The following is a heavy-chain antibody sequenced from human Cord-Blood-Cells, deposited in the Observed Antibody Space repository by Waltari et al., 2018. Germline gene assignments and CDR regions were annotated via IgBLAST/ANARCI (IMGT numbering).Heavy chain of an antibody. D-gene: IGHD5-12*01. J-gene: IGHJ3*02. CDR3: AREVRRDGYRGAVDI. CDR1: GYTFTGYY. Sequence: QVQLVQPGAEVKKPGASVKVSCKASGYTFTGYYMHWVRQAPGQGLEWMGLIDPNSGGTDDAQKVQGRVTRTREASISTAYMELSRLRSDATAVYYCAREVRRDGYRGAVDIWGQGTMVTLSS. V-gene: IGHV1-2*02. CDR2: IDPNSGGT.